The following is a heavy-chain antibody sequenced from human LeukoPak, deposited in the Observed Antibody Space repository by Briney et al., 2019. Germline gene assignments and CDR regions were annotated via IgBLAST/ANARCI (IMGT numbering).Heavy chain of an antibody. J-gene: IGHJ6*04. V-gene: IGHV1-3*01. D-gene: IGHD3-10*01. Sequence: ASVRVSSKASGYTFTSYAMHWVRQTPRQRRERIGWINAGNGNTKYSQKFQGRVTITRDTSASTAYMELSSLRSEDTAVYYCARDNLWFGPGGMDIWGKGTTVTVSS. CDR1: GYTFTSYA. CDR2: INAGNGNT. CDR3: ARDNLWFGPGGMDI.